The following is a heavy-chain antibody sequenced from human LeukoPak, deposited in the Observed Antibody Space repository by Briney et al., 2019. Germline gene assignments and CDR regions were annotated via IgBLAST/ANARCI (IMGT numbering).Heavy chain of an antibody. CDR3: ARQGLYDSSDFWTFQH. Sequence: GGSLRLSCAASGFTFSSYGMHWVRQAPGKGLEWVAVISYDGSNKYYADSVKGRFTISRDNAKNSVYLQMNSLSAEDTAVYYCARQGLYDSSDFWTFQHWGQGTLVTVSS. J-gene: IGHJ1*01. D-gene: IGHD3/OR15-3a*01. V-gene: IGHV3-30*03. CDR1: GFTFSSYG. CDR2: ISYDGSNK.